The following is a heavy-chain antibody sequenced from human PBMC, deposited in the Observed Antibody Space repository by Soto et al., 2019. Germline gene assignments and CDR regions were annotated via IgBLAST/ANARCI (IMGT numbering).Heavy chain of an antibody. V-gene: IGHV4-59*01. CDR2: ISYSGTT. CDR1: GSISTYY. D-gene: IGHD3-10*01. J-gene: IGHJ4*02. CDR3: ARSSMVPVDYFDF. Sequence: ETLSLTCNVSGSISTYYLMWIRQPPGKGLEWIGYISYSGTTNYSPSLENRVTISIDTSKKQLSLKLSSVTTADTAVYYCARSSMVPVDYFDFWGQGTVVTVSS.